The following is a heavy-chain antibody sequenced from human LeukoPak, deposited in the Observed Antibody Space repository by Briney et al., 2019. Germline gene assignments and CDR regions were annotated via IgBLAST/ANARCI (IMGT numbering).Heavy chain of an antibody. D-gene: IGHD3-3*01. Sequence: GASVKVSCKASGGTFSSYAISWVRQAPGQGLEWMGGIIPIFGTANYAQKFQDRVTITADKSTSTAYMELSSLRSEDMAVYYCAREVLEWLGVGYYYYYMDVWGKGTTVTVSS. J-gene: IGHJ6*03. V-gene: IGHV1-69*06. CDR3: AREVLEWLGVGYYYYYMDV. CDR1: GGTFSSYA. CDR2: IIPIFGTA.